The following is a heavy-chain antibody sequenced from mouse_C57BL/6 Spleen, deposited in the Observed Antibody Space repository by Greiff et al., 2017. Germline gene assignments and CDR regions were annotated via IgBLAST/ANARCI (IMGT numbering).Heavy chain of an antibody. CDR1: GYSITSGYY. V-gene: IGHV3-6*01. J-gene: IGHJ2*01. CDR3: ARVWDEDFDN. CDR2: ISYDGSN. D-gene: IGHD4-1*01. Sequence: ESGPGLVKPSQSLSLTCSVTGYSITSGYYWNWIRQFPGNKLEWMGYISYDGSNNYNPSLKNRISITRDTSKNQFFLKLNSVTTEDTATYYGARVWDEDFDNWGQGTTLTVSS.